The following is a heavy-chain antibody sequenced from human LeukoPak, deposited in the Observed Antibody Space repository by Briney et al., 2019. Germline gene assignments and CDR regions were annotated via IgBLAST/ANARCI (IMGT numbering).Heavy chain of an antibody. CDR3: AKDTQIAPRPTYFHY. D-gene: IGHD6-6*01. V-gene: IGHV3-23*01. J-gene: IGHJ4*02. CDR1: GFTFSTYA. CDR2: ISGGGGST. Sequence: PGGSLRLSCAASGFTFSTYAMSWVRQAPGKGLEWVSAISGGGGSTYYADSVRGRFTISRDNSKSTLYLQIKSLRAEDTAVYYCAKDTQIAPRPTYFHYWGQGTLVTVSS.